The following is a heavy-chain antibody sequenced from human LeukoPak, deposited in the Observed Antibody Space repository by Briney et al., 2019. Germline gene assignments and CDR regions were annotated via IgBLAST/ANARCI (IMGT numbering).Heavy chain of an antibody. D-gene: IGHD3-10*01. CDR3: ARDFGAGWEEPKYSFDY. V-gene: IGHV3-23*01. J-gene: IGHJ4*02. CDR2: ISDSGDST. CDR1: GFTFSSYP. Sequence: GGSLRLSCAASGFTFSSYPMSWVRQAPGKGLEWVSAISDSGDSTYYANSVKGRFTISRDNSKNTLYLQMNSLKPEDTAVYYCARDFGAGWEEPKYSFDYWGQGILVTVSS.